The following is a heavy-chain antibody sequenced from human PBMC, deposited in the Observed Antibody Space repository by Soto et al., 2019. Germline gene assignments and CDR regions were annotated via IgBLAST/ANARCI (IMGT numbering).Heavy chain of an antibody. J-gene: IGHJ6*02. CDR1: GYTFTTYG. D-gene: IGHD6-19*01. V-gene: IGHV1-18*01. CDR2: ISAYNGNT. Sequence: ASVKVSCKASGYTFTTYGISWVRQAPGQGLEWMGWISAYNGNTHYAQKLQGRVTMTTDTSTSTAYMELRSLRSDDTAVYYCARQQWLYYYYGMDVWGQGTTVTVSS. CDR3: ARQQWLYYYYGMDV.